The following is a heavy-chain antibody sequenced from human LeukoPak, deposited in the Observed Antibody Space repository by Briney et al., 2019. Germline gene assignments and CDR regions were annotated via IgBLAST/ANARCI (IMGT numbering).Heavy chain of an antibody. D-gene: IGHD6-6*01. Sequence: PSETLSLTCTVSGGSISSSSYYWGWIRQPPGKGLEWIGSIYYSGSTYYNPSLKSRVTISVDTSKNQFSLKLSSVTAADTAVYYCARVDKLGYYYYMDVWGKGTTVTISS. V-gene: IGHV4-39*07. J-gene: IGHJ6*03. CDR3: ARVDKLGYYYYMDV. CDR1: GGSISSSSYY. CDR2: IYYSGST.